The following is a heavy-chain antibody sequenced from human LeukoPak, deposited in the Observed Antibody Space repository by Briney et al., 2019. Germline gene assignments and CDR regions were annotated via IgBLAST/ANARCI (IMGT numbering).Heavy chain of an antibody. J-gene: IGHJ6*03. Sequence: SETLSLTCAVYGGSFSGYYWSWIRQPPGKGLEWIGEINHSGSTNYNPSLKSRVTISVDTSKNQFSLKLSSVTAADTAVYYCARVLERYYYYYYMDVWGKGTTVTVSS. CDR1: GGSFSGYY. CDR3: ARVLERYYYYYYMDV. V-gene: IGHV4-34*01. CDR2: INHSGST.